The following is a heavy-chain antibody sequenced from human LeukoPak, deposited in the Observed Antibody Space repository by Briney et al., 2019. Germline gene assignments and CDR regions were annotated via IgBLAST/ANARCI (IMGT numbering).Heavy chain of an antibody. D-gene: IGHD6-6*01. V-gene: IGHV4-59*08. CDR1: GGSISSYY. J-gene: IGHJ1*01. CDR3: ARHAFSSSSQYFQH. Sequence: PSETLSLTCTVSGGSISSYYWSWIRQPPGKGLEWIGYIYYSGSTNYNPSLKSRVTISVDTSKNQFSLKLSSVTAADTAVYYCARHAFSSSSQYFQHWGQGTLVTVSS. CDR2: IYYSGST.